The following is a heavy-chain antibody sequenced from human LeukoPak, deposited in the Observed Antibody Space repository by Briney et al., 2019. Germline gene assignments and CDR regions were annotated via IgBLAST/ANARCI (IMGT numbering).Heavy chain of an antibody. D-gene: IGHD5-18*01. CDR2: IYYSGST. J-gene: IGHJ4*02. Sequence: PSETLSLTCTVSGGSISNYYWSWIRQPPGKGLEWIGYIYYSGSTNCNPSLKSRVTISVDTSKNQFSLRLSSVTAADTALYYCARAGGGYSYDYWGQGTLVTVSS. CDR3: ARAGGGYSYDY. V-gene: IGHV4-59*01. CDR1: GGSISNYY.